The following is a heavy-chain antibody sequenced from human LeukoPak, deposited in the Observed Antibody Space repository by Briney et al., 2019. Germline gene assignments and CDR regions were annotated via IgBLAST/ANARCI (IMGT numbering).Heavy chain of an antibody. CDR1: GFTFRSYG. CDR3: ARGSKGDFVFDY. V-gene: IGHV3-33*01. D-gene: IGHD2-21*02. CDR2: IWYDGSNK. J-gene: IGHJ4*02. Sequence: GGSLRLSCAASGFTFRSYGMHWVRQAPGKGLEWVAVIWYDGSNKYYADSVKGRFTISRDNSKNTLYLQMNSLRAEDTAVYYCARGSKGDFVFDYWGQGTLVTVSS.